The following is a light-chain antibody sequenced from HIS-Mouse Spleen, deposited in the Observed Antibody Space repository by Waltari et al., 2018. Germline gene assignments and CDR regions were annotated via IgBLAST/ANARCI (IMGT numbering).Light chain of an antibody. CDR3: QVWDSSSDHVV. CDR2: DDS. J-gene: IGLJ2*01. Sequence: SYVLTQPPSVSVAPGKTARITCGGTNIGSKSVHGYQQKPGPAPVLVVYDDSDRPSGIPERFSGSNSGNTATLTISRVEAGDEADYYCQVWDSSSDHVVFGGGTKLTVL. V-gene: IGLV3-21*03. CDR1: NIGSKS.